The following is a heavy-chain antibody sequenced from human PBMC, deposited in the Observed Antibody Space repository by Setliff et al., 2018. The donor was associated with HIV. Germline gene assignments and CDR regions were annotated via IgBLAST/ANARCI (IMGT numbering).Heavy chain of an antibody. Sequence: GGSLRLSCAASGFAFDNYCMTWVRQAPGKGLEWVSSISSSNSYKHYADSVKGRFTISRDNAKNSLYLQMNSLRVEDTAVYYCARDEDGYNHFDLWGQGTLVTVSS. CDR3: ARDEDGYNHFDL. D-gene: IGHD5-12*01. CDR1: GFAFDNYC. J-gene: IGHJ4*02. CDR2: ISSSNSYK. V-gene: IGHV3-21*01.